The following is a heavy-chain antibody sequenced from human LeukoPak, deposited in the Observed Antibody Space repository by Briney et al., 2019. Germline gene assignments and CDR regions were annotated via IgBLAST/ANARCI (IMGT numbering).Heavy chain of an antibody. CDR2: IWYDGSNK. V-gene: IGHV3-33*01. D-gene: IGHD4-17*01. J-gene: IGHJ4*02. Sequence: GGSLRLSCAASGFTFSSYGMHWVRQAPGKGLEWVAVIWYDGSNKYYADSVKGRFTNSRDNSKNTLYLQMNSLRAEDTAVYYCARDLYGDYELFDYWGQGTLVTVSS. CDR3: ARDLYGDYELFDY. CDR1: GFTFSSYG.